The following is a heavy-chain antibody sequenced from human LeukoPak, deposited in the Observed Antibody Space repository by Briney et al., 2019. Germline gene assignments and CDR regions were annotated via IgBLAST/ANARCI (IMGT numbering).Heavy chain of an antibody. J-gene: IGHJ4*02. CDR3: VRGAYSSSWLNFDY. Sequence: PGRTLRLSCAASGFTFSSYAMHWVREAPGKGLEWVALIPYDGSNKYYADSVTGRFTVSRDNSKNTLYLQMNSLRAEDTAVYYCVRGAYSSSWLNFDYWGQGTLVTVSS. CDR1: GFTFSSYA. V-gene: IGHV3-30*04. CDR2: IPYDGSNK. D-gene: IGHD6-13*01.